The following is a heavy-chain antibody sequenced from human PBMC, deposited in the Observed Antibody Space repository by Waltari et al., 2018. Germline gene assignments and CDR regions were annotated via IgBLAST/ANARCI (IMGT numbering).Heavy chain of an antibody. D-gene: IGHD3-16*01. V-gene: IGHV4-39*01. CDR3: AAENPTRSYDLDA. CDR2: IYYDGST. Sequence: QPQLQESGPGLVKPSETLSLTCNVSGDSISSSGFYWVWIRQSPGKGLEWIGSIYYDGSTYSSPSLRSRVTISADTSKNQFPLKLTSVTAADTAVYYCAAENPTRSYDLDAWGQGILVTASS. J-gene: IGHJ5*02. CDR1: GDSISSSGFY.